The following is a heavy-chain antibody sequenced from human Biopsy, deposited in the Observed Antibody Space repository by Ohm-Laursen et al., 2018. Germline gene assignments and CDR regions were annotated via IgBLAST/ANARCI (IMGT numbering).Heavy chain of an antibody. CDR1: GYTFTAFS. D-gene: IGHD6-19*01. J-gene: IGHJ4*02. V-gene: IGHV1-2*02. CDR3: ARNTGWYGDLYYFDY. Sequence: ASVKVSCKPSGYTFTAFSVHWLRQAPGQGLEWMGWINPKSGDTDYPQNFQGRVSMTRDTSISTAYMDLSRLRSDGTAVYFCARNTGWYGDLYYFDYWGQGTLVTVSS. CDR2: INPKSGDT.